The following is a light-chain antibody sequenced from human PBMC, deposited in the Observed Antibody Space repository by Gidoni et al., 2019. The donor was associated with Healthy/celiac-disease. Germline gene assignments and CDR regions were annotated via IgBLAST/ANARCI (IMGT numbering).Light chain of an antibody. CDR2: GAS. CDR3: QQYGSSPPWT. CDR1: QSVNSSY. V-gene: IGKV3-20*01. J-gene: IGKJ1*01. Sequence: EIVLTQSPGTLSLSPGQRATISCRASQSVNSSYLAWYQQKPGQAPRLLIYGASSRATGIPDRFSGSGSGTDFTLTISRLEPEDFAVYYCQQYGSSPPWTFGQGTKVEIK.